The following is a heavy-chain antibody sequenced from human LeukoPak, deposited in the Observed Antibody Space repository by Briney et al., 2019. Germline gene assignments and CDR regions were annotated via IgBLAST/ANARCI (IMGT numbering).Heavy chain of an antibody. Sequence: PGGSLRLSCAASGFTFSSYSMHWVRQAPGKGREWVAVISYYGSNKYYAHSVKGRFTISRDNSKNTLYLEMNSLRADDTAVYYCARDGEGLSSWYYFDYGGQGTLVTVSS. CDR3: ARDGEGLSSWYYFDY. V-gene: IGHV3-30-3*01. CDR1: GFTFSSYS. D-gene: IGHD6-13*01. J-gene: IGHJ4*02. CDR2: ISYYGSNK.